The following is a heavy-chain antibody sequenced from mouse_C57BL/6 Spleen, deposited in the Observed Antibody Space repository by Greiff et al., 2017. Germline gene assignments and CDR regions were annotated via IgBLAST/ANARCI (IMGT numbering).Heavy chain of an antibody. D-gene: IGHD2-3*01. J-gene: IGHJ3*01. V-gene: IGHV1-64*01. CDR1: GYTFTSYW. CDR2: IHPNSGST. CDR3: ARGEIYDGYYPFAY. Sequence: VQLQQPGAELVKPGASVKLSCKASGYTFTSYWMHWVKQRPGQGLEWIGMIHPNSGSTNYNEKFKSKATLTVDKSSSTDYMQLSSLTSEDSAVYYCARGEIYDGYYPFAYWGQGTLVTVSA.